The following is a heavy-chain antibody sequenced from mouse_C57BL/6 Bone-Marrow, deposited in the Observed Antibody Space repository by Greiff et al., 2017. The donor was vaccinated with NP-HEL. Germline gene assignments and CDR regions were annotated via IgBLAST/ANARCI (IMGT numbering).Heavy chain of an antibody. CDR3: ARTEHFDY. Sequence: QVQLKESGAELARPGASVKLSCKASGYTFTSYGISWVKQRTGQGLEWIGEIYPRSGNTYYNEKFKGKATLTADKSSSTAYMELRSLTSEDSAVYFCARTEHFDYWGQGTTLTVSS. CDR1: GYTFTSYG. V-gene: IGHV1-81*01. CDR2: IYPRSGNT. J-gene: IGHJ2*01.